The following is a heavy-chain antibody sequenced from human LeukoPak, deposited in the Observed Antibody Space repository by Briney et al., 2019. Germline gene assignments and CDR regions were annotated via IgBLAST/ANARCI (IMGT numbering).Heavy chain of an antibody. CDR2: IYHSGNA. J-gene: IGHJ3*02. CDR1: GGSISSSSYY. V-gene: IGHV4-39*07. D-gene: IGHD6-13*01. Sequence: PSETLSLTCTVSGGSISSSSYYWGWIRQPPGKGLEWIGNIYHSGNAYYNPSLRSRVTISLHTSNNQFSLNLTSVTAADTAVYYCARSDWYLRGDAFDIWGQGTMVIVSS. CDR3: ARSDWYLRGDAFDI.